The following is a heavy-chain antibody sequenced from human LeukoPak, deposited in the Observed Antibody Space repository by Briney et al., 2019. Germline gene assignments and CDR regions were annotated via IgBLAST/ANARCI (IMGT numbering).Heavy chain of an antibody. CDR2: IYYSGST. V-gene: IGHV4-59*01. Sequence: KTSETLSLTCAVYGGSFSGYYWSWIRQPPGKGLEWIGYIYYSGSTNYNPSLKSRVTISVDTSKNQFSLKLSSVTAADTAVYYCARVAYDYDSSGSYYFDYWGQGTLVTASS. J-gene: IGHJ4*02. CDR3: ARVAYDYDSSGSYYFDY. CDR1: GGSFSGYY. D-gene: IGHD3-22*01.